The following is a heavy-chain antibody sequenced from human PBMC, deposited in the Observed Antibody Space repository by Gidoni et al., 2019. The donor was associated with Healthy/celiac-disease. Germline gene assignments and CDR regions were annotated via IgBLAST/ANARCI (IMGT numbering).Heavy chain of an antibody. CDR1: GFTFRSYG. V-gene: IGHV3-30*18. CDR2: ISYDGSNK. CDR3: AKAFSRHYYDSSGYYEGAFDI. Sequence: QVQLVESGGGVVQPGRSLRLSCAASGFTFRSYGMIWVRQAPGKGLEWVAVISYDGSNKYYADSVKGRFTISRDNSKNTLYLQMNSLRAEDTAVYYCAKAFSRHYYDSSGYYEGAFDIWGQGTMVTVSS. D-gene: IGHD3-22*01. J-gene: IGHJ3*02.